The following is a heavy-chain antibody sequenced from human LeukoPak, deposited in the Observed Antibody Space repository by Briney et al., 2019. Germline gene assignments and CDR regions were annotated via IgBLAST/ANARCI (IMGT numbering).Heavy chain of an antibody. CDR3: ASLEMATRSLDY. J-gene: IGHJ4*02. V-gene: IGHV4-59*01. D-gene: IGHD5-24*01. CDR2: IYYSGST. Sequence: SETLSLTCIVSGGSISSYYWSWIRQPPGKGLEWIGYIYYSGSTNYNPSLKSRVTISVDTSKNQFSLKLSSVTAADTAVYYCASLEMATRSLDYWGQGTLVTVSS. CDR1: GGSISSYY.